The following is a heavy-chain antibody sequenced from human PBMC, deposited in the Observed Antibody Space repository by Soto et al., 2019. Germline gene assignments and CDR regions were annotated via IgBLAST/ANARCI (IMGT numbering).Heavy chain of an antibody. V-gene: IGHV1-69*01. J-gene: IGHJ4*02. D-gene: IGHD3-3*01. CDR2: IIPIFGTA. Sequence: QVQLVQSGAEVKKPGSSVKVSCKASGGTFSSYAISWVRQAPGQGLEWMGGIIPIFGTANYAQKFQGRVTITADESTSKAYMELSSLRSEDTAVYYCARGIKYDFWSGKYYFDYWGQGTLVTVSS. CDR1: GGTFSSYA. CDR3: ARGIKYDFWSGKYYFDY.